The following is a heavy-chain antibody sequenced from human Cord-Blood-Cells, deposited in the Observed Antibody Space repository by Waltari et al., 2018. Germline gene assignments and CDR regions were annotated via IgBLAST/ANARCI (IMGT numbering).Heavy chain of an antibody. J-gene: IGHJ3*02. CDR1: GYTLTELS. Sequence: QVQLVQSGAEVKKPGAPVKVSCTVSGYTLTELSIPWVRQAPGKGLEWMGGFDPEDGETIYAQKFQGRVTMTEDTSTDTAYMELSSLRSEDTAVYYCATGLVRYCGGDCYSAFDIWGQGTMVTVSS. CDR2: FDPEDGET. V-gene: IGHV1-24*01. CDR3: ATGLVRYCGGDCYSAFDI. D-gene: IGHD2-21*02.